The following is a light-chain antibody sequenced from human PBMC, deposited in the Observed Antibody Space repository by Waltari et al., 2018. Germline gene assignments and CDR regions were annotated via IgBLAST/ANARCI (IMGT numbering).Light chain of an antibody. J-gene: IGLJ3*02. CDR3: KSYTGTGSWV. CDR2: DVS. V-gene: IGLV2-14*03. Sequence: QSALTQPASVSGSPGQSITIFCTGTKSDVGFYNYVSWYQQHPGKAPKVIIYDVSQRPSGISNRFSGSKSRNTASLTISGLQADDEADYYCKSYTGTGSWVFGGGTKLTVL. CDR1: KSDVGFYNY.